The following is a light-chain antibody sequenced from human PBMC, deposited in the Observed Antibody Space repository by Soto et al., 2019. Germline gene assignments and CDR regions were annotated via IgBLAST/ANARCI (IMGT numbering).Light chain of an antibody. J-gene: IGKJ5*01. Sequence: EIVLTQSPGPLSLSPGERATLSCRASQSVSSNYLAWYQQKPGQAPRLLIYSISNRASGIPDRFSGSGSGTEFTLTISSLQPEDFAIYYCQQPRQGPISFGQGTRLQTK. CDR3: QQPRQGPIS. CDR1: QSVSSNY. CDR2: SIS. V-gene: IGKV3-20*01.